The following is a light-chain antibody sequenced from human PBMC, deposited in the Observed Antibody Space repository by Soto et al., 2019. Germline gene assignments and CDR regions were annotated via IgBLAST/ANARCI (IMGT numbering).Light chain of an antibody. V-gene: IGKV1-17*01. J-gene: IGKJ1*01. CDR3: LQYTYFWT. CDR2: AVS. Sequence: DIQMTQSPSSRSASVGDRATITFRASQDISSDLAWFQQKPGKAPRRLLYAVSSLQSGVPSRFSGSGSGTEFTLTITSLQPEDFATYYCLQYTYFWTFGQGTKVDI. CDR1: QDISSD.